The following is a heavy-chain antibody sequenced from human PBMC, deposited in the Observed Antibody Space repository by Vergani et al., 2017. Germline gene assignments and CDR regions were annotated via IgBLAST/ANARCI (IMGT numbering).Heavy chain of an antibody. CDR1: GFTFSSYG. CDR3: ARRRGYSYNNSYYYYYMDV. J-gene: IGHJ6*03. Sequence: QVQLVESGGGVVQPGRSLRLSCAASGFTFSSYGMHWVRQAPGKGLEWVAVIWYDGSNKYYADSVKGRFTISRDNSKNTLYLQMNSLRAEDTAVYYCARRRGYSYNNSYYYYYMDVWGKGTTVTVSS. V-gene: IGHV3-33*01. CDR2: IWYDGSNK. D-gene: IGHD5-18*01.